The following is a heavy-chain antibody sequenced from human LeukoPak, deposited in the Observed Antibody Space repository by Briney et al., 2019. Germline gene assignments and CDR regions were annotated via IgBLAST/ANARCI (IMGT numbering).Heavy chain of an antibody. CDR1: GYTFTSYG. Sequence: VASVKVSCKASGYTFTSYGISWVRQAPGQGLEWMGWISAYNGNTNYAQKLQGRVTMTTDTSTSTAYMELRSLRSDDTAVYYCARTKAPGAAGPYYYYGMDVWGQGTTVTVSS. J-gene: IGHJ6*02. V-gene: IGHV1-18*01. CDR2: ISAYNGNT. CDR3: ARTKAPGAAGPYYYYGMDV.